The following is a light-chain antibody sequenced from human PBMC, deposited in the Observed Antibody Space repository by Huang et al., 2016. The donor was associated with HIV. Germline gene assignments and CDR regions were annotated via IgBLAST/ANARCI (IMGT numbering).Light chain of an antibody. CDR2: AAS. J-gene: IGKJ1*01. V-gene: IGKV1-39*01. CDR1: HDINTY. Sequence: DILMTQSPPSLSASAGDRVIITCRASHDINTYLNWYQHKPGKAPQLLIYAASSLQSGVTSRVYGSGSVTDFTLTISSLQPEEFGSYYCQQSFNTPWTFGQGTKVEIK. CDR3: QQSFNTPWT.